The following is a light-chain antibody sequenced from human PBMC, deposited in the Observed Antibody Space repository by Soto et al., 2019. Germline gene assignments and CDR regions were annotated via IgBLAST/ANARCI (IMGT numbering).Light chain of an antibody. CDR3: NSYTFSSTYV. CDR2: EVS. V-gene: IGLV2-14*01. CDR1: NNDVGGHNY. Sequence: QSALTQPASVSGSPGQSITISCIGTNNDVGGHNYVSWYQQHPGKVPKLMIYEVSNRPSGVSNRFSGSKSGNTASLTISGLQAEDEAYYFCNSYTFSSTYVFGTGTKVTVL. J-gene: IGLJ1*01.